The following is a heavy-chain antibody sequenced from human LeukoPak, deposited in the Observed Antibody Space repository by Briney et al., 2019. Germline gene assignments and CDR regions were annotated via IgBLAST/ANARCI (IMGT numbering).Heavy chain of an antibody. D-gene: IGHD3-10*01. J-gene: IGHJ4*02. Sequence: GGSLRLSCAASGFTFSSYAMSWVRQAPGKGLEWVSAISGSGGSTYYADSVKGRFTISRDNSKNTPYLQMNGLRAEDTAVYYCAKAAVLWFGEYLFDYWGQGTLVTVSS. V-gene: IGHV3-23*01. CDR3: AKAAVLWFGEYLFDY. CDR1: GFTFSSYA. CDR2: ISGSGGST.